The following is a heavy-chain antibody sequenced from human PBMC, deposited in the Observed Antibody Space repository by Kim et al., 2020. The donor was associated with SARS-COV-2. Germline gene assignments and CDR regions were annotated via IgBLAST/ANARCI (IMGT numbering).Heavy chain of an antibody. CDR2: IKQDGSEK. CDR1: GFTFSSYW. CDR3: ARVSYYGSGSYTPPTSLDY. D-gene: IGHD3-10*01. V-gene: IGHV3-7*01. Sequence: GGSLRLSCAASGFTFSSYWMSWVRQAPGKGLEWVANIKQDGSEKYYVDSVKGRFTISRDNAKNSLYLQMNSLRAEDTAVYYCARVSYYGSGSYTPPTSLDYWGQGTLVTVSS. J-gene: IGHJ4*02.